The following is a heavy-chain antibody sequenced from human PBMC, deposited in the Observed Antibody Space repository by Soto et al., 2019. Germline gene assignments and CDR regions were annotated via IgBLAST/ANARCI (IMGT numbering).Heavy chain of an antibody. CDR1: GFTFSSYA. CDR3: ARVLKKGYTSSHIQH. CDR2: ISYDGSNK. Sequence: QVQLVESGGGVVQPGRSLRLSCAASGFTFSSYAMHWVRQAPGKGLEWVAVISYDGSNKYYADSVKGRFTMSSDNSKNTLYVQMNSLRAEDKAVYYCARVLKKGYTSSHIQHWGQGRLVTVCS. V-gene: IGHV3-30-3*01. D-gene: IGHD6-13*01. J-gene: IGHJ1*01.